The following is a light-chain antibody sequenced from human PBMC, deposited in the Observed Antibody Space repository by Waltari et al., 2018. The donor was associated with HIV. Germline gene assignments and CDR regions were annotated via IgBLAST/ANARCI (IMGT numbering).Light chain of an antibody. V-gene: IGLV1-51*01. CDR2: DNN. CDR3: GTWDTSLDAGV. J-gene: IGLJ3*02. Sequence: SVLTQPPSVSAAPGQKVTISCYGSSSNLGNNYVSWFQQLPGAAPRFLIYDNNQRPSGFPDRFSGSRSGTSATLGVSGLQPGDEADYYCGTWDTSLDAGVFGGGTKLTVL. CDR1: SSNLGNNY.